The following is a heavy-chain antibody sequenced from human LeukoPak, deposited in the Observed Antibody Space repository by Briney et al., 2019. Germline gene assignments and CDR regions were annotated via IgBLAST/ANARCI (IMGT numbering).Heavy chain of an antibody. CDR1: GYSISSGYY. Sequence: SETLSLTCTVSGYSISSGYYWGWIRQPPGKGLEWIGSIYHSGSTYYNPSLKSRVTISVDTSKNRFSLKLSSVTAADTAVYYCARRRTYYYGSGSYGGNYYFDYWGQGTLVTVSS. CDR2: IYHSGST. V-gene: IGHV4-38-2*02. D-gene: IGHD3-10*01. CDR3: ARRRTYYYGSGSYGGNYYFDY. J-gene: IGHJ4*02.